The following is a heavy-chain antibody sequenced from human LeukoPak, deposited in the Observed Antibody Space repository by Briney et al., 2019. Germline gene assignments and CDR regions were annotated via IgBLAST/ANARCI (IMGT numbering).Heavy chain of an antibody. J-gene: IGHJ6*03. D-gene: IGHD2-2*01. CDR2: IRYDGSNK. CDR3: AKDGVPAASYYYYYMDV. V-gene: IGHV3-30*02. CDR1: GFTFSSYG. Sequence: GGSLRLSCAASGFTFSSYGMHWVRQAPGKGLEWVAFIRYDGSNKYYADSVKGRFTISRDNSKNTLYLQMNSLRAEDTAVYYCAKDGVPAASYYYYYMDVWGKGTTVTVSS.